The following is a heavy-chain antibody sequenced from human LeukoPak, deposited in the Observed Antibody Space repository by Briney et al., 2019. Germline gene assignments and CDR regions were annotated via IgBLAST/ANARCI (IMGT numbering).Heavy chain of an antibody. J-gene: IGHJ4*02. D-gene: IGHD1-20*01. CDR2: INWTGDNT. CDR1: GFNFEGYG. V-gene: IGHV3-20*04. CDR3: ATLTGPRTFDY. Sequence: GALRLPCAASGFNFEGYGISWVRQAPGKGLEWVSGINWTGDNTAYADSVKGRFTISRDNAKNSLYLQMDSLRADDTALYYCATLTGPRTFDYWGQGTLVTVSS.